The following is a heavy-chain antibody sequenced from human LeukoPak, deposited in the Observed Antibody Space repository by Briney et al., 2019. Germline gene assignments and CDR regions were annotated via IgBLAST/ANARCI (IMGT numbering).Heavy chain of an antibody. Sequence: PSGTLSLTCTYSAGSISIYYWSWIRQPPGKGLEWIGYIYYSGNTNYNPSLKSRVTISVDTSKNQFSLRLSSVTAADTAVYYCAGHYYYDSSGSFDYWGQGTLVTVSS. D-gene: IGHD3-22*01. J-gene: IGHJ4*02. V-gene: IGHV4-59*08. CDR2: IYYSGNT. CDR3: AGHYYYDSSGSFDY. CDR1: AGSISIYY.